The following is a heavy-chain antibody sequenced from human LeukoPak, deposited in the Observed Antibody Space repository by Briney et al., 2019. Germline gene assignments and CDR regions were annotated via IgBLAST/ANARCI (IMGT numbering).Heavy chain of an antibody. D-gene: IGHD3-10*01. V-gene: IGHV4-59*01. J-gene: IGHJ4*02. Sequence: PSETLSLTCTVSGDSININYWSWIRQTPGKGLEWIGYISHSGSAKYNPSLKSRVTISIDTSKNQFSLKVTSMTAADTAVYYCARSYGSGNYFDSWGQGTPVIVSS. CDR2: ISHSGSA. CDR3: ARSYGSGNYFDS. CDR1: GDSININY.